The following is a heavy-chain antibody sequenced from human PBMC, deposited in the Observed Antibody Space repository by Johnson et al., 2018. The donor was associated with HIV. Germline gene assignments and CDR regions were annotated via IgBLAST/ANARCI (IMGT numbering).Heavy chain of an antibody. CDR3: ARMTTTVSHHDAFDI. V-gene: IGHV3-66*01. Sequence: VLLVESGGGVVRPGGSLRVSCAASGFTVRSNYMSWVRQAPGKGLEWVSLIYSGDTTYYADSVKGRFTISRDNSKNTLYLQMNSLRAEDTAVYYCARMTTTVSHHDAFDIWGQGTMVTVSS. D-gene: IGHD4-17*01. CDR2: IYSGDTT. J-gene: IGHJ3*02. CDR1: GFTVRSNY.